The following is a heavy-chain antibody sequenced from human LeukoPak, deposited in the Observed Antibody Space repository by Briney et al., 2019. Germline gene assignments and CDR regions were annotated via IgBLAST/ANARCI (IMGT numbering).Heavy chain of an antibody. Sequence: PGRSLRLSCAASGFTFDDYAMHWVRHAPGKGLEWVSGISWNSGSIGYADSVKGRFTISRDNAKNSLYLQMNSLRAEDTALYYCAKEGITMVRGVAYYYYYGMDVWGQGTTVTVSS. CDR3: AKEGITMVRGVAYYYYYGMDV. D-gene: IGHD3-10*01. V-gene: IGHV3-9*01. J-gene: IGHJ6*02. CDR2: ISWNSGSI. CDR1: GFTFDDYA.